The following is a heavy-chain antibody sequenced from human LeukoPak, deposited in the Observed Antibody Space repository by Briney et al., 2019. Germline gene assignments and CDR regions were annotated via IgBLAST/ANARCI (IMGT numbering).Heavy chain of an antibody. CDR1: GYTFTRSF. Sequence: VASVKVSCKASGYTFTRSFIHWVRQAPGQGLAWMGIINPCDGSTTYAQKFKDRVTMTRDTSTSKVAMELSSLISDDTAVYYCARDPMTAGTDYYFDFWGQGTLVTVSS. J-gene: IGHJ4*02. CDR2: INPCDGST. CDR3: ARDPMTAGTDYYFDF. D-gene: IGHD2-21*02. V-gene: IGHV1-46*01.